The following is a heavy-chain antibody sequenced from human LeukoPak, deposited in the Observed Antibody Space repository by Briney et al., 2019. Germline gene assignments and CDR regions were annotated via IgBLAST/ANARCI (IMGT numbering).Heavy chain of an antibody. J-gene: IGHJ4*02. D-gene: IGHD1/OR15-1a*01. V-gene: IGHV1-46*01. CDR2: INPSGGST. Sequence: ASVKVSCKASGYTFTSYYMHWVRQAPGQGLEWMGIINPSGGSTSYAQKFQGRVTLSRDTSISTAYMELRKLRSDDTAVYYCARSGITTIPNFDYWGQGTLVTVSS. CDR1: GYTFTSYY. CDR3: ARSGITTIPNFDY.